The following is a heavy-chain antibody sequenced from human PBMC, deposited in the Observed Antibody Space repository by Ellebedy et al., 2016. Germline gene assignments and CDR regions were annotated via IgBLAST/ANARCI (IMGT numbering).Heavy chain of an antibody. J-gene: IGHJ6*02. D-gene: IGHD1-20*01. Sequence: LRLSXTVSGGSISSSSYYWSWIRQPAGKGLEWIGRIYTSGSTNYNPSLKSRVTMSVDTSKNQFSLKLSSVTAADTAVYYCARLLTGTTPYYGMDVWGQGTTVTVSS. CDR1: GGSISSSSYY. CDR2: IYTSGST. V-gene: IGHV4-61*02. CDR3: ARLLTGTTPYYGMDV.